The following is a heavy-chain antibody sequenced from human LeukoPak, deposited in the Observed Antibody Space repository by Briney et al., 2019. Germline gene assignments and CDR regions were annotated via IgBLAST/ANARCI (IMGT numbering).Heavy chain of an antibody. V-gene: IGHV3-66*01. CDR2: IYSGGST. D-gene: IGHD3-22*01. CDR1: GFTVSTNY. J-gene: IGHJ4*02. Sequence: GGSLRLSCAASGFTVSTNYMHWVRQTPAKGLEWVSVIYSGGSTYYADSVKGKFTISRDDSNNTLYLQMSSLRVEDTAVYYCATAPREDSSGYFPFYFDQWGQGTLVTVSS. CDR3: ATAPREDSSGYFPFYFDQ.